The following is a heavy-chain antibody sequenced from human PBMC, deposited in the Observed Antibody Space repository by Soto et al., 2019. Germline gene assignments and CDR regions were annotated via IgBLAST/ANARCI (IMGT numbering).Heavy chain of an antibody. J-gene: IGHJ6*02. Sequence: LRLSCAASGFTVSSKYMSWVRQAPGKGLEWISVIWSAGLIYYADSVRGRFTISRDISKNILYLEMTSLRADDTAVYYCAREAPMDVWGQGTTVTVSS. CDR2: IWSAGLI. CDR3: AREAPMDV. CDR1: GFTVSSKY. V-gene: IGHV3-53*01.